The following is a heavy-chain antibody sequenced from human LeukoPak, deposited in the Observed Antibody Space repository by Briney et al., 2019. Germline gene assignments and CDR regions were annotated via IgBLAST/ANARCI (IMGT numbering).Heavy chain of an antibody. Sequence: ASVKVSCKASGYTFTGYYMHWVRQAPGQGLEWMGWINPNSGGTNCAQKFQGRVTMTRDTSISTAYMELSRLRSDDTAVYYCARELRKDRYCSGGSCYSGDYYYYMDVWGKGTTVTVSS. CDR2: INPNSGGT. CDR1: GYTFTGYY. J-gene: IGHJ6*03. CDR3: ARELRKDRYCSGGSCYSGDYYYYMDV. V-gene: IGHV1-2*02. D-gene: IGHD2-15*01.